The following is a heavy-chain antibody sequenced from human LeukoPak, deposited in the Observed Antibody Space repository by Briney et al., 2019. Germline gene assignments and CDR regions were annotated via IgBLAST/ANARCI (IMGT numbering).Heavy chain of an antibody. CDR1: GGSFSGYY. Sequence: SETLSLTCAVYGGSFSGYYWSWIRQPPGKGLEWIGEINHSGSTNYNPSLKSRVTISVDTSKNQFSLKLSSVTAADTAVYYCARFTGYSRDYFDYWGQGTLVTVSS. CDR2: INHSGST. V-gene: IGHV4-34*01. D-gene: IGHD6-13*01. J-gene: IGHJ4*02. CDR3: ARFTGYSRDYFDY.